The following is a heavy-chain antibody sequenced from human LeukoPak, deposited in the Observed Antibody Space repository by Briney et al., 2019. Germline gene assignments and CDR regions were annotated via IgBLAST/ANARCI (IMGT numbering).Heavy chain of an antibody. CDR1: GYTFTGYY. V-gene: IGHV1-2*02. CDR2: INPNGGGT. CDR3: ATTMAHHYYYYYMDV. Sequence: GASVKVSCKASGYTFTGYYMHWVRQAPGQGLEWMGWINPNGGGTNYAQKFQGRVTMTRDTSISTAYMEPSRLRSDDTAVYYCATTMAHHYYYYYMDVWGKGTTVTISS. J-gene: IGHJ6*03. D-gene: IGHD3-10*01.